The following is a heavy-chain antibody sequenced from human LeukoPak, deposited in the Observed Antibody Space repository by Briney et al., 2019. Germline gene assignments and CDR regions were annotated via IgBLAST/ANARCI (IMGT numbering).Heavy chain of an antibody. D-gene: IGHD6-19*01. J-gene: IGHJ4*02. V-gene: IGHV3-23*01. CDR2: ISDNGGSR. Sequence: GGSLRLSCAAPAFTFSTYVMSWVRQAPGKRLEWVSGISDNGGSRFYADSVKGRFTISRDYSKNTLYLQMNSPRAEDTAIYYCAKGGWLAYYFDYWGQGTLVTVSS. CDR1: AFTFSTYV. CDR3: AKGGWLAYYFDY.